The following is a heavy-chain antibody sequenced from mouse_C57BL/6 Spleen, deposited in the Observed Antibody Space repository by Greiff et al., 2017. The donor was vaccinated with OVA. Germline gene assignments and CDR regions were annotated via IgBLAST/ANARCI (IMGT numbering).Heavy chain of an antibody. CDR1: GYTFTDYN. CDR3: ARKGIYYGNFFDY. Sequence: VHVKQSGPELVKPGASVKMSCKASGYTFTDYNMHWVKQSHGKSLEWIGYINPNNGGTSYNQKFKGKATLTVNKSSSTAYMELRSLTSEDSAVYYCARKGIYYGNFFDYWGQGTTLTVSS. D-gene: IGHD2-1*01. J-gene: IGHJ2*01. V-gene: IGHV1-22*01. CDR2: INPNNGGT.